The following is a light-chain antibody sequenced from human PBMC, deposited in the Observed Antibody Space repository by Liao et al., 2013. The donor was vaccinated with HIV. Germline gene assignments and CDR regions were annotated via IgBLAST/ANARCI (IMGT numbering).Light chain of an antibody. CDR1: ALPKQY. Sequence: SYELTQPPSVSVSPGQTARITCSGDALPKQYAYWYQQKPGQAPVLVIYKDTERPSGIPERFSGSSSGTTVTLTISGVHAEDEADYYCQSGDISGTYVIFGGGTKLTVL. CDR3: QSGDISGTYVI. J-gene: IGLJ2*01. CDR2: KDT. V-gene: IGLV3-25*03.